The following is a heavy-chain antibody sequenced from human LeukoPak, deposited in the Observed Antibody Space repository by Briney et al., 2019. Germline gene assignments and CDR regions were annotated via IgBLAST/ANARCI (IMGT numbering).Heavy chain of an antibody. CDR3: ASSLGYCSSTSCQGDWFDP. CDR2: INHSGST. Sequence: SETLSLTCAVYGGSFSGYYWSWIRQPPGKGLEWIGEINHSGSTNYNPSLKSRVTISVDTSKNQFSLKLSSVTAADTAVYYCASSLGYCSSTSCQGDWFDPWGQGTLVTVSS. CDR1: GGSFSGYY. V-gene: IGHV4-34*01. J-gene: IGHJ5*02. D-gene: IGHD2-2*01.